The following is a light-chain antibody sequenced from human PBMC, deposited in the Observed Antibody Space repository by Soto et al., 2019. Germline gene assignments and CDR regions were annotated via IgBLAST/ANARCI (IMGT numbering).Light chain of an antibody. J-gene: IGKJ4*01. V-gene: IGKV1-9*01. CDR3: QQLNGYPFT. Sequence: DIQLTQSPSFLSASVGDRVTITCRASQGISSYLAWYQQKPGKAPKLLIYAASTLQSGDPSRISGSVSGTEFTLSICFLLPEDFATYYCQQLNGYPFTFVRGTTV. CDR1: QGISSY. CDR2: AAS.